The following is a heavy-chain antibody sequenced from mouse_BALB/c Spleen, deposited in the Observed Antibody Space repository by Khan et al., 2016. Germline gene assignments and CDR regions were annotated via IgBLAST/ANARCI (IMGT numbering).Heavy chain of an antibody. CDR3: ASLTGTIAY. J-gene: IGHJ3*01. CDR1: GFTFTDYY. V-gene: IGHV7-3*02. CDR2: IRNKAGGYTT. D-gene: IGHD4-1*01. Sequence: EVELVESGGGLVQTGGSLRLSCATSGFTFTDYYMTWVRQPPGKELEWLGFIRNKAGGYTTEYSASVKGRITISRDNSQSILYLQMNTLRAEDSATYYCASLTGTIAYWGQGTLVTVSA.